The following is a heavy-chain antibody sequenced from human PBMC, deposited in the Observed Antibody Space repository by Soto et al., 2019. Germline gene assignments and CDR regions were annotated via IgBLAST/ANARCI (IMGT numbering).Heavy chain of an antibody. CDR1: GYTFTSYG. D-gene: IGHD2-21*02. J-gene: IGHJ4*02. CDR2: ISAYNGNT. CDR3: AGASLPLPHIVVVTANDY. Sequence: ASVKVSCKASGYTFTSYGISWVRQAPGQGLEWMGWISAYNGNTNYAQKLQGRVTMTTDTSTSTAYMELRSLRSDDTAEYYCAGASLPLPHIVVVTANDYWGQGTLVTSPQ. V-gene: IGHV1-18*01.